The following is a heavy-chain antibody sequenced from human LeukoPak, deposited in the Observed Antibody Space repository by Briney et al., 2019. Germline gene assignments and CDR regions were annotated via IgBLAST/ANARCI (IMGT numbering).Heavy chain of an antibody. CDR1: GGTFSSYA. D-gene: IGHD6-13*01. V-gene: IGHV1-69*05. CDR2: IIPIFGTA. Sequence: ASVKVSCKASGGTFSSYAISWVRQAPGQGLEWMGGIIPIFGTANYAQKFQGGVTITTDESTSTAYMELRSLRSDDTAVYFCARDTPQHLKRYDYWGQGTQVTVSS. J-gene: IGHJ4*02. CDR3: ARDTPQHLKRYDY.